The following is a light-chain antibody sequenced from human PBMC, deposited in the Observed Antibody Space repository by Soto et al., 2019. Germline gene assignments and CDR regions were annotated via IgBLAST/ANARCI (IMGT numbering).Light chain of an antibody. CDR2: DAS. J-gene: IGKJ5*01. V-gene: IGKV3-11*01. Sequence: TQSPGTLSLSPGERATLSCRASQSVSSYLAWYQHKPGQAPRLLIYDASNRATGIPARFSGSGSGSDFTLTISSLEPEDFAVYYCQQRSNWPPTFGQGTRLDFK. CDR3: QQRSNWPPT. CDR1: QSVSSY.